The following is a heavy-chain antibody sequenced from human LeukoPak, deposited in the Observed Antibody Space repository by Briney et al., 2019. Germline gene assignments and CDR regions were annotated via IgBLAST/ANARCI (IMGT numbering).Heavy chain of an antibody. Sequence: SVKVSCKASGGTFSSYAISWVRQAPGQGLEWMGGIIPIFGTANYAQKFQGRVTITADESTSTAYMELSSLRSEDTAVYYCARAPLRGNSWFDPWGQGTLVTVSS. CDR3: ARAPLRGNSWFDP. CDR2: IIPIFGTA. J-gene: IGHJ5*02. V-gene: IGHV1-69*01. CDR1: GGTFSSYA. D-gene: IGHD3-10*01.